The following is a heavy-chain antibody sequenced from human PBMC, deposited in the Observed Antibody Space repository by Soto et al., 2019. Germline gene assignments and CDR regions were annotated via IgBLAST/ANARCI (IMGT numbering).Heavy chain of an antibody. D-gene: IGHD6-13*01. J-gene: IGHJ3*02. CDR2: INNSSSTK. CDR1: GFTFSSYS. Sequence: GGSLRLSCAASGFTFSSYSMNWVRQAPGKGLEWVSYINNSSSTKYYTDSVKGRFTNAREKDKNSLYLKMNSLRDEDTDEYYCERKAHGYSSSWYAFDNWGQGTMVTVSS. V-gene: IGHV3-48*02. CDR3: ERKAHGYSSSWYAFDN.